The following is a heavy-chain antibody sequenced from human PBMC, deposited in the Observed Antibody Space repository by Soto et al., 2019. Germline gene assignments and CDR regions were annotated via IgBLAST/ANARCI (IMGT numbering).Heavy chain of an antibody. CDR3: ARFRDGYNGVHGAFDI. CDR2: ISAYNGNT. Sequence: ASVKVSCKSSGYTFTGYGISWVRQAPGQGPEWLGWISAYNGNTNRAQNLQGRVTMTTDTSTSTAYMELRSLRSDDTAVYYCARFRDGYNGVHGAFDIWGQGTKVTV. J-gene: IGHJ3*02. CDR1: GYTFTGYG. D-gene: IGHD5-18*01. V-gene: IGHV1-18*04.